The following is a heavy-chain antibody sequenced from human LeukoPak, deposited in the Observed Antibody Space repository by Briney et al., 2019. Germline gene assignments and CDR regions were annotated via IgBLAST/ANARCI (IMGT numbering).Heavy chain of an antibody. CDR2: IYSGGST. CDR3: ARGHDSSGYYYVD. J-gene: IGHJ4*02. V-gene: IGHV3-53*01. Sequence: GGSLRLSCAASGFTVSSNYMSWVRQAPGKGLEWVSVIYSGGSTYYADYVKGRFTISRDNSKNTLYLQMNSLRAEDTAVYYCARGHDSSGYYYVDWGQGTLVTVSS. D-gene: IGHD3-22*01. CDR1: GFTVSSNY.